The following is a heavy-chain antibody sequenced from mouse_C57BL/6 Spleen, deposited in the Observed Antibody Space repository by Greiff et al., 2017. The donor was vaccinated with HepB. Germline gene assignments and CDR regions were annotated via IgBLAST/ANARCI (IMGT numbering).Heavy chain of an antibody. CDR3: ARRGYGRGYFDY. J-gene: IGHJ2*01. CDR1: GYTFTDYY. D-gene: IGHD1-1*01. V-gene: IGHV1-26*01. CDR2: INPNNGGT. Sequence: EVQLQQSGPELVKPGASVKISCKASGYTFTDYYMNWVKQSHGKSLEWIGDINPNNGGTSYNQKFKGKATLTVDKSSSTAYMELRSLTSEDSAVYYCARRGYGRGYFDYWGQGTTLTVSS.